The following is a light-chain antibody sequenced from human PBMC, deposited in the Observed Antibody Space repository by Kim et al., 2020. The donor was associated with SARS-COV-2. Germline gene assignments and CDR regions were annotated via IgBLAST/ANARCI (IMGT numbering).Light chain of an antibody. CDR2: DAS. V-gene: IGKV3-11*01. Sequence: EIVLTQSPATLSLSPGERATLSCRASQSVSSYLAWYQRKPGQAPRLLIYDASNRATGIPARFSGSGSGTDFTLTISSLEPEDFAVYYCQQRSNCPLTFGGGTKVDIK. CDR1: QSVSSY. CDR3: QQRSNCPLT. J-gene: IGKJ4*01.